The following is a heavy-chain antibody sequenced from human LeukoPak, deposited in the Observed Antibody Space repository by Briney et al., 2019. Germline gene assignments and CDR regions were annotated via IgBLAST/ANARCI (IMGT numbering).Heavy chain of an antibody. D-gene: IGHD3-10*01. Sequence: GGSLRLSCAASRFTFSSYAMSWVRQAPGKGLGGVSAISGSGAGTYYADSVKGRFTISRDNSKNTLYLQMSSLRAEDTAVYYCAKQYGSSYYNVDYWGQGTVVTVSS. CDR3: AKQYGSSYYNVDY. V-gene: IGHV3-23*01. J-gene: IGHJ4*02. CDR2: ISGSGAGT. CDR1: RFTFSSYA.